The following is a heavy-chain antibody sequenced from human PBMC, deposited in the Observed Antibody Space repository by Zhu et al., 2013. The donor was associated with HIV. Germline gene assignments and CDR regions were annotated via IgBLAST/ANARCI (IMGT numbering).Heavy chain of an antibody. CDR2: MNPNSGNT. CDR1: GYTFTSYD. D-gene: IGHD2-2*01. V-gene: IGHV1-8*01. J-gene: IGHJ6*02. Sequence: QVQLVQSGAEVKKPGASVKVSCKASGYTFTSYDINWVRQATGQGLEWMGWMNPNSGNTGYAQKFQGRVTMTRNTSISTAYMELSSLRSEDTAVYYCARIAPVTPADIVVVPALRRRYGMDVWGQGTTVTVSS. CDR3: ARIAPVTPADIVVVPALRRRYGMDV.